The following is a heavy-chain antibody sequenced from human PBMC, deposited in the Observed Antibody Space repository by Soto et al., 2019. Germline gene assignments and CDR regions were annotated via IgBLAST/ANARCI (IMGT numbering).Heavy chain of an antibody. J-gene: IGHJ4*02. CDR3: ASVSSGWYAFDY. V-gene: IGHV6-1*01. CDR1: GDSVSSNRAA. D-gene: IGHD6-19*01. CDR2: TYYKSKCYN. Sequence: PSQTLSLTCXNSGDSVSSNRAAWKWIRQSPSRGLEWLGRTYYKSKCYNDYAVAVKSRITFNPDTSENQFSLQLNSVTPEDTAVYYCASVSSGWYAFDYWGQGTLVTVSS.